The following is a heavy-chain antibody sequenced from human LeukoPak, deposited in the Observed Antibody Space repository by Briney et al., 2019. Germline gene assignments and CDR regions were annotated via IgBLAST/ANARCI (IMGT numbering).Heavy chain of an antibody. V-gene: IGHV3-66*01. J-gene: IGHJ6*03. CDR2: LYSGGST. CDR1: GFAVSSTY. D-gene: IGHD3-10*01. Sequence: GGSLRLSCAVSGFAVSSTYMSWVHQAPGKGLEWFSVLYSGGSTYYADYVQGRFTISRDNSNNTLYLQMNSMRVEDTAVYFCARGGITMVRGVRHYYYYMDVWGKGTTVTVSS. CDR3: ARGGITMVRGVRHYYYYMDV.